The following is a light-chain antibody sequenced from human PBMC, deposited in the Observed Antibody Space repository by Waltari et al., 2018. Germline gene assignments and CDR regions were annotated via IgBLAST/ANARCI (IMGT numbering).Light chain of an antibody. Sequence: EIVLTQSPGTLSLSPGESATLPCRASQSVSGSYLAWYQQKPGQAPRLLIYDASSRVTGIPDRFSGSGSGTDFTLTISRLEPEDFAVYYCQQYGSAPNTFGQGTKLEIK. CDR2: DAS. CDR3: QQYGSAPNT. V-gene: IGKV3-20*01. J-gene: IGKJ2*01. CDR1: QSVSGSY.